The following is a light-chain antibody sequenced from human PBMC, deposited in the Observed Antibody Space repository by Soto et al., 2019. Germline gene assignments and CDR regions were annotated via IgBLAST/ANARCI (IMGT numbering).Light chain of an antibody. Sequence: DIQMTQSPSSLSASVGDRVTITCRASQSISSYLNWYQQKPGKAPKLLLYAASSLQSGVPSRCSGSGSGTDFTLTISSLQPEDFATYYCEQSYSTARTFGQGTKVEIK. CDR2: AAS. J-gene: IGKJ1*01. CDR3: EQSYSTART. CDR1: QSISSY. V-gene: IGKV1-39*01.